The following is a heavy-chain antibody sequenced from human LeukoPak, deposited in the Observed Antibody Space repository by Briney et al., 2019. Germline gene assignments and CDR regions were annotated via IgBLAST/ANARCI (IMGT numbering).Heavy chain of an antibody. V-gene: IGHV3-7*01. CDR1: GLTFSTYW. J-gene: IGHJ4*02. D-gene: IGHD3-22*01. CDR2: IKEDGSEK. Sequence: GGSLRLSCAASGLTFSTYWMSWVRQAPGKGLEWVANIKEDGSEKYYGDSVKGRFTISRDNAKNSLYLQMNSLRAEDTAVYYCARDSSGYQWGQGTLVTVSS. CDR3: ARDSSGYQ.